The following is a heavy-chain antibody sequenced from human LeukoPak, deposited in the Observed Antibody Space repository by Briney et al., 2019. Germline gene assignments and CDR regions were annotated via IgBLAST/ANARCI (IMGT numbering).Heavy chain of an antibody. J-gene: IGHJ4*02. CDR1: GYTFTGYY. CDR2: INPNSGGT. Sequence: EASVKVSCKASGYTFTGYYMHWVRQAPGQGLEWMVWINPNSGGTNYAQKFQGRVTMTRDTSISTAYMELSRLTSDDTAVYYCARAPLGLPFDYWGQGSLVTVSS. V-gene: IGHV1-2*02. CDR3: ARAPLGLPFDY.